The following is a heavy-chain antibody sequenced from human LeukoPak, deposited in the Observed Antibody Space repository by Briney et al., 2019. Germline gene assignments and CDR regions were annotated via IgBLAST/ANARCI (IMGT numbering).Heavy chain of an antibody. Sequence: GGSLRLSCAASGFTFSSYAMHWVRQAPGKGLEWVAFIRYDGSNEYYADPVKGRFTISRDNSKNTVYLQMNSLRAEDTAVYYCARPKWELQIYYFDYWGQGTLVTVSS. J-gene: IGHJ4*02. CDR1: GFTFSSYA. CDR3: ARPKWELQIYYFDY. V-gene: IGHV3-30*02. CDR2: IRYDGSNE. D-gene: IGHD1-26*01.